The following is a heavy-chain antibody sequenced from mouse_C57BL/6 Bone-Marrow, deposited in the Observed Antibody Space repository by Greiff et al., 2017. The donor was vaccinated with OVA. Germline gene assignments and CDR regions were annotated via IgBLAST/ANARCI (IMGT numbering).Heavy chain of an antibody. CDR3: ARCAVRYFDY. J-gene: IGHJ2*01. Sequence: EVKLQQSGTVLARPGASVKMSCKTSGYTFTSYWMHWVKQRPGQGLEWIGAIYPGNSDTSYNQKFKGKATLTVDTSSSTAYMQLSSLTSEDSAVYYCARCAVRYFDYWGQGTTLTVSS. D-gene: IGHD1-1*01. CDR1: GYTFTSYW. CDR2: IYPGNSDT. V-gene: IGHV1-5*01.